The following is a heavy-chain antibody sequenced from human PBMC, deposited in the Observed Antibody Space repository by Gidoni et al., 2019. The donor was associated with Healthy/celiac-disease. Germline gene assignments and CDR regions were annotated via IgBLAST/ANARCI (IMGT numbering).Heavy chain of an antibody. J-gene: IGHJ4*02. D-gene: IGHD2-2*01. Sequence: EVQLLESGGGLVQPGGSLRLSCAASGFPFTSYAMSWVRQAPGKGLEWVSAISGSGGSTYYADSVKGRFTISRDNSKNTLYLQMNSLRAEDTAVYYCAKDLYCSSTSCYGDFDYWGQGTLVTVSS. CDR1: GFPFTSYA. CDR2: ISGSGGST. CDR3: AKDLYCSSTSCYGDFDY. V-gene: IGHV3-23*01.